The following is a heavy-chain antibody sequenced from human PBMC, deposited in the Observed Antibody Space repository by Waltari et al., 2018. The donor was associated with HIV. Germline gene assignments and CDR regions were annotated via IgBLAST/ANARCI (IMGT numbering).Heavy chain of an antibody. Sequence: EVQLVESGGGLVQAGGLLRVSCAASGFTFSSHRRNWVRQAPGKGLVWVARINGDGRGKSYADSVRGRFSISRENAENSLHLHMNSVRPEDTGLYYCTREGVETTAPADYWGQGTLVTVSS. CDR3: TREGVETTAPADY. V-gene: IGHV3-74*01. D-gene: IGHD4-17*01. J-gene: IGHJ4*02. CDR2: INGDGRGK. CDR1: GFTFSSHR.